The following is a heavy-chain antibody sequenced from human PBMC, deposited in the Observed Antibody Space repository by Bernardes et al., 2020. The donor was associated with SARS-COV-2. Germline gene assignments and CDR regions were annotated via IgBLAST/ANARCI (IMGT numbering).Heavy chain of an antibody. J-gene: IGHJ6*02. CDR3: AKAEYSSSSGEGYYYYGMDV. CDR2: ISGSGGST. CDR1: GFTFSSYA. V-gene: IGHV3-23*01. D-gene: IGHD6-6*01. Sequence: GGSLRLSCAASGFTFSSYAMSWVRQAPGKGLEWVSAISGSGGSTYYADSVKGRFTISRDNSKNTLYLQMNSLRAEDTAVYYCAKAEYSSSSGEGYYYYGMDVWGQGTTVTVSS.